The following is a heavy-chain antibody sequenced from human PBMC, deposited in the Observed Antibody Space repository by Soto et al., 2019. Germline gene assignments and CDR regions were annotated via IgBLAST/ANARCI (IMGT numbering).Heavy chain of an antibody. D-gene: IGHD6-6*01. CDR2: IYYSGGT. J-gene: IGHJ4*02. V-gene: IGHV4-59*01. CDR3: ARGWEPWAIAARHFDY. Sequence: KPSETLSLTCTVSRGSISNYYWSWLRQPPGKGLEWIGYIYYSGGTNYNPSLKSRVTMSVDMSKNHFSLKLISVTAADTAVYYCARGWEPWAIAARHFDYWGQGALVTVSS. CDR1: RGSISNYY.